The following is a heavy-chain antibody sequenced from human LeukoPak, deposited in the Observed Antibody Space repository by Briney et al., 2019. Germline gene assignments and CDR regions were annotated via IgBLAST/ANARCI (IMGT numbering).Heavy chain of an antibody. V-gene: IGHV3-33*01. CDR3: ARDAQRGFDYSNSLEY. D-gene: IGHD4-11*01. CDR2: IWSDGSNR. J-gene: IGHJ4*01. CDR1: GFIFSHYG. Sequence: GGSLRLSCAASGFIFSHYGMHWVRQAPGKGLECVAVIWSDGSNRFYADSVKGRFTISRDNSQKTLFLQMNSLRAEDTAIYYCARDAQRGFDYSNSLEYWGHGTLVTVSS.